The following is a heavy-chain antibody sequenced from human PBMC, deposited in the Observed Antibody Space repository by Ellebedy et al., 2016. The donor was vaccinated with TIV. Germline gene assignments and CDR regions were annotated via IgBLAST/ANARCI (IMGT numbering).Heavy chain of an antibody. V-gene: IGHV3-30-3*01. CDR2: ISYDGSNK. Sequence: GESLKISCAASGFTFSSYAMHWFRQAPGKGLEWVAVISYDGSNKYYADSVKGRFTISRDNSKNTLYLQMNSLRAEDTAVYYCARPRVGEIVVVPAAKPGPYYYYGMDVWGQGTTVTVSS. CDR1: GFTFSSYA. J-gene: IGHJ6*02. CDR3: ARPRVGEIVVVPAAKPGPYYYYGMDV. D-gene: IGHD2-2*01.